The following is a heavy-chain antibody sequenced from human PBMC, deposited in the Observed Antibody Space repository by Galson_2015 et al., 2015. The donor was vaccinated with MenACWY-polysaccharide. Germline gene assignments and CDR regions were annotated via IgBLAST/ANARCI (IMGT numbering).Heavy chain of an antibody. V-gene: IGHV3-11*01. CDR2: ISSSGSTI. Sequence: SLRLSCAASGFPFYDYYMSWIRQAPGKGLEWVSYISSSGSTIFYADSVKGRFTPSRDNAKNSLYLQMNSLRAEDTAVYYCVRDRYDRVTKEGIYGMDVWGQGTTVTVSS. D-gene: IGHD4-11*01. CDR3: VRDRYDRVTKEGIYGMDV. CDR1: GFPFYDYY. J-gene: IGHJ6*02.